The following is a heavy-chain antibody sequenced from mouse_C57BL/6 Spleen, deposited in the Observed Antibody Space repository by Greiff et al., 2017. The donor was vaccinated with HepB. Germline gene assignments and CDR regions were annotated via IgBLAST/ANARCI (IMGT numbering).Heavy chain of an antibody. Sequence: QVQLQQSGAELVRPGASVTLSCKASGYTFTDYEMHWVKQTPVHGLEWIGAIDPETGGTAYNQKFKGKAILTADKSSSTAYMALRSLTSEDSAVYYCTRFSPDAYWGQGTLVTVSA. V-gene: IGHV1-15*01. CDR1: GYTFTDYE. CDR2: IDPETGGT. CDR3: TRFSPDAY. J-gene: IGHJ3*01.